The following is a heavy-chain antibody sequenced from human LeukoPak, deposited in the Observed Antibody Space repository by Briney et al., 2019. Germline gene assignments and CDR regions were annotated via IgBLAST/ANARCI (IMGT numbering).Heavy chain of an antibody. CDR3: AKDRRTRDSSDY. D-gene: IGHD6-13*01. CDR1: GFTFSSYA. J-gene: IGHJ4*02. V-gene: IGHV3-23*01. Sequence: GASLRLSCAASGFTFSSYAMSWVRQAPGKGLEWVSAISGSGGSTYYADSVRGRFTISRDNSKNTLYLQMNSLRAEDTAVYYCAKDRRTRDSSDYWGQGTLVTVSS. CDR2: ISGSGGST.